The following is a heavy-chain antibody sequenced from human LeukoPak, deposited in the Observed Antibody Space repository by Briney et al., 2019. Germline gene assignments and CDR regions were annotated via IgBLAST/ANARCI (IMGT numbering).Heavy chain of an antibody. J-gene: IGHJ4*02. CDR1: GFTFSSYG. Sequence: PGGSLRLSCAASGFTFSSYGMHWVRHAPGKGLVWVAVIWNDGSQKYYADSVKGRFTISRDNSKNTLYLQMSSLRAEDTAVYYCARDKGPYYFDQWGQGTLLTVSS. V-gene: IGHV3-33*01. CDR2: IWNDGSQK. CDR3: ARDKGPYYFDQ.